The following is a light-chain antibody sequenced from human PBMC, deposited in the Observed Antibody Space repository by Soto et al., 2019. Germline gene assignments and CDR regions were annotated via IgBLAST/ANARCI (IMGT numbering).Light chain of an antibody. Sequence: EIQLTQSPSFMSASVGDRVTITCRASQGISTYLAWYQQKPGKAPKLLIYAASTLQSGVPLSFSGSGSGTSFTLTISSLQTEDFATYYGQQQLSYTITFGQGTRLEIK. CDR2: AAS. J-gene: IGKJ5*01. CDR1: QGISTY. CDR3: QQQLSYTIT. V-gene: IGKV1-9*01.